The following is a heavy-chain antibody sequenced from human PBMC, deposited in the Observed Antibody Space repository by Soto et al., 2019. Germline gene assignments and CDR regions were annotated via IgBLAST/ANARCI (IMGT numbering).Heavy chain of an antibody. CDR3: ARAHRTGYSSIGFDY. V-gene: IGHV4-30-4*01. CDR1: VGSISSGDYY. D-gene: IGHD3-9*01. J-gene: IGHJ4*02. Sequence: PSETLSLTCTVSVGSISSGDYYWGWIRQPPGKGLEWIGYIYYSGSTYYNPSLKSRVTISVDTSKNQFSLKLSSVTAADTAVYYCARAHRTGYSSIGFDYLRQGTLVEVSS. CDR2: IYYSGST.